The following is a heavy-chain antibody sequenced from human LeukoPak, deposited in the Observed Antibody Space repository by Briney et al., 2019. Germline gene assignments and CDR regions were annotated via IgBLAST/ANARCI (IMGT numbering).Heavy chain of an antibody. J-gene: IGHJ6*03. D-gene: IGHD3-22*01. V-gene: IGHV1-69*06. Sequence: ASVKVSCKASGGTFSSYAISWVRQAPGQGLEWMGGIIPIFGTANYAQKFQGRVTITADKSTSTAYMELSSLRSEDTAVYYCARALYYYDSSSSHLRYYYYYMDVWGKGTTVTVSS. CDR3: ARALYYYDSSSSHLRYYYYYMDV. CDR2: IIPIFGTA. CDR1: GGTFSSYA.